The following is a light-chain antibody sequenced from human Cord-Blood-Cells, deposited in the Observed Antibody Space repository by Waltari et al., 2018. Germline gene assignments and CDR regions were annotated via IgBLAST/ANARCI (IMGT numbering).Light chain of an antibody. CDR2: DVS. V-gene: IGLV2-14*01. CDR3: SSYTSSSTLRV. Sequence: QSALTQPASVSGSPGQSITISCTGTNSDVGGYNYVSWYQQHPGKAPKLMIYDVSKRPSGVSNRFSGSKSGNTASLTISGLQAEDEADYYCSSYTSSSTLRVFGGGTKLTVL. J-gene: IGLJ3*02. CDR1: NSDVGGYNY.